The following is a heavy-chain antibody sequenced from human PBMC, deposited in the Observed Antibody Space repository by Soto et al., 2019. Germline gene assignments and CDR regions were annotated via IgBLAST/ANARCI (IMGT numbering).Heavy chain of an antibody. CDR2: ICYSGST. CDR3: ARRYGYSFVY. J-gene: IGHJ4*02. D-gene: IGHD1-1*01. V-gene: IGHV4-59*08. Sequence: VQLQESGPGLVKLSETLSLTCTVSGGSISSDYWRWIRQPPGKGLEWIGYICYSGSTNYIPSLNSRVSISVGTSKNQFSLELRSMTAADRAVYYFARRYGYSFVYWGQGTLVTVSS. CDR1: GGSISSDY.